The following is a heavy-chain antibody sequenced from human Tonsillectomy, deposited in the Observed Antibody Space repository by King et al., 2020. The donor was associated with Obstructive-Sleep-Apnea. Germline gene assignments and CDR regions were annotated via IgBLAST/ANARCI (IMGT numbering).Heavy chain of an antibody. J-gene: IGHJ4*02. D-gene: IGHD2-8*01. Sequence: VQLVQSGAEVKKPGASVKVSCKASGYTFTGYYMHWVRQAPGQGLEWMGWINPNSGGTNYAQKFQGGVTMTRDTSISTAYMELSRLGSDDTAVYYCARSVYCTNGVCYSYFDYWGQGTLVTVSS. CDR2: INPNSGGT. CDR1: GYTFTGYY. CDR3: ARSVYCTNGVCYSYFDY. V-gene: IGHV1-2*02.